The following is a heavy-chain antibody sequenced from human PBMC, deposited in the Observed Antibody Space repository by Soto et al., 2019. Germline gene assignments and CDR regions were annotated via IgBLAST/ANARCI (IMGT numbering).Heavy chain of an antibody. CDR3: ANSRLQQPWDY. V-gene: IGHV3-30*18. Sequence: QVQLVESGGGVVQPGRSLRLSCAASGFTFSSYGMHWVRQAPGKGLEWVAVISYDGSNKYYADSVKGRFTISRDNSKNTLYLQMNSLRAEDTAVYYCANSRLQQPWDYWGQGTLVTVSS. J-gene: IGHJ4*02. CDR1: GFTFSSYG. CDR2: ISYDGSNK. D-gene: IGHD6-13*01.